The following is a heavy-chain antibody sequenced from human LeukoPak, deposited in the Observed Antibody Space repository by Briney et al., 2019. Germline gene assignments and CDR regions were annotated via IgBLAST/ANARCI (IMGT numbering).Heavy chain of an antibody. CDR2: ISSNGGNT. D-gene: IGHD2-2*01. J-gene: IGHJ4*02. V-gene: IGHV3-64*01. CDR1: GFTFSSYA. CDR3: ARVESGGVVPVAPVDY. Sequence: GGSLRLSCAASGFTFSSYAMHWVRQAPGKGLEYVSAISSNGGNTYYANSVKGRFTISRDNSKNTLYLQMGSLRAEDMAVYYCARVESGGVVPVAPVDYWGQGTLVTVSS.